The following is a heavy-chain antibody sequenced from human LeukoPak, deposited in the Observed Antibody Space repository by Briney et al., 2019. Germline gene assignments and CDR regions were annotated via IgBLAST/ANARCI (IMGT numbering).Heavy chain of an antibody. J-gene: IGHJ4*02. CDR2: IYSGGST. CDR1: RFTVSSNF. D-gene: IGHD3-9*01. V-gene: IGHV3-66*01. Sequence: PGGSLRLSCAASRFTVSSNFMSWVRQARGKGLEWVSVIYSGGSTYYADSVKGRFTIPRDNSKNTLYLQMNSLRVEDTAGYYCALGLVTDYWGRGTLVTVSS. CDR3: ALGLVTDY.